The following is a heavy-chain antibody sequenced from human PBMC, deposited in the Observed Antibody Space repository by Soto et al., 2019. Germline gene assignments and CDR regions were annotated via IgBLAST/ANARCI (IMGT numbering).Heavy chain of an antibody. CDR2: ISGSGTTT. Sequence: GGSLRLSCAASGFSFNSFEMNWVRQAPGKGLEWVSYISGSGTTTRYADSVKGRFTISRDNDRNTLYLQMNSLRAEDTAVYYCAREGRLLWFGEERQYNYYYGLDVRGRGTTVTVSS. D-gene: IGHD3-10*01. CDR3: AREGRLLWFGEERQYNYYYGLDV. V-gene: IGHV3-48*03. J-gene: IGHJ6*02. CDR1: GFSFNSFE.